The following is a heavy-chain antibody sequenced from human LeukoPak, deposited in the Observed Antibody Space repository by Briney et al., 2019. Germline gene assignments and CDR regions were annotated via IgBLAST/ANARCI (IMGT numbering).Heavy chain of an antibody. Sequence: GGSLRLSCAASGFTFSKYWMLWVRQAPGKGLESVSRINTDGTVTTYADSVKGRSTVSRDNADNTMFLQMNSVRDEDTAVYYCATKQWLAPPPDSWGQGTPVTVSS. CDR2: INTDGTVT. D-gene: IGHD6-19*01. V-gene: IGHV3-74*01. J-gene: IGHJ4*02. CDR1: GFTFSKYW. CDR3: ATKQWLAPPPDS.